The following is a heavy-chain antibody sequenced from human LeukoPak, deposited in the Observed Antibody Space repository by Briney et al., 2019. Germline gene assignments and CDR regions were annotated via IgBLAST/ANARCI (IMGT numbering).Heavy chain of an antibody. Sequence: SETLSLTCTVSGGSISSTSFYWGWIRQPPGKGLDWIGSVYYLGSTSYNPSLKSRVAMSVDASRNQLSLKLSYVTAADTAVYYCARDTGKSGYPDYWGQGTLVTVSS. CDR3: ARDTGKSGYPDY. J-gene: IGHJ4*02. V-gene: IGHV4-39*07. CDR2: VYYLGST. CDR1: GGSISSTSFY. D-gene: IGHD3-3*01.